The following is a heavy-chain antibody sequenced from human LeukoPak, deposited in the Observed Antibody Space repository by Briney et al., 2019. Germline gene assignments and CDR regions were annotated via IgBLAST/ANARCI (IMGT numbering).Heavy chain of an antibody. Sequence: GGSLRLSCAASGFTFSSYAMSWVRQAPGKGLEWVSATSGSGGSTYYADSVKGRFTISRDNSKNTLYLQMNSLRAEDTAVYYCAKDGQYYDILTGYHLNWFDPWGQGTLVTVSS. J-gene: IGHJ5*02. V-gene: IGHV3-23*01. CDR1: GFTFSSYA. CDR2: TSGSGGST. D-gene: IGHD3-9*01. CDR3: AKDGQYYDILTGYHLNWFDP.